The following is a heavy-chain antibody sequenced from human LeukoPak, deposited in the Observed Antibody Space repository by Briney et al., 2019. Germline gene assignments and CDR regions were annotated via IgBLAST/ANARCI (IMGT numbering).Heavy chain of an antibody. CDR3: ARLGARQMLEY. CDR2: IKQDGGRI. J-gene: IGHJ4*02. V-gene: IGHV3-7*01. Sequence: GGSLRLSCAASEFTFSSYWMSWVRQAPGKGLEWVANIKQDGGRIYYLESVKGRFTVPRDNAKNSLYLQMNSLRAEDTAVYYCARLGARQMLEYWGQGTLVTVSS. CDR1: EFTFSSYW. D-gene: IGHD4-17*01.